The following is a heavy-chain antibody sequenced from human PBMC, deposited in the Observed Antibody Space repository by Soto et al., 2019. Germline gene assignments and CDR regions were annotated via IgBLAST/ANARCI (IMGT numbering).Heavy chain of an antibody. V-gene: IGHV3-15*07. CDR2: IKSKTDGGTT. J-gene: IGHJ6*04. D-gene: IGHD3-10*01. Sequence: EVQLVESGGGLVKPGGSLRLSCAASGFTFSNAWMNWVRQAPGKGLEWVGRIKSKTDGGTTDYAAPVKGRFTISLDASTNTLYLQMNSLKTEDTAVYYCTTVPPLFLWFGEVNYYYYVMDVWGEGPKVTVSA. CDR3: TTVPPLFLWFGEVNYYYYVMDV. CDR1: GFTFSNAW.